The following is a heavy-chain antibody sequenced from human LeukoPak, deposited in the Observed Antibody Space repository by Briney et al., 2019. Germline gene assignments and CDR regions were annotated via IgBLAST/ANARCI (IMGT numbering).Heavy chain of an antibody. Sequence: PGGSLRLSCAASGFTFSSYSINWVRQAPGKGLEWVSSISSSSSYIYYADSVTGRFTISRDNAKNSLYLQMNSLRAEETAVYYCARVSRDGYNHNYYYYYYMDVWGKGTTVTVSS. V-gene: IGHV3-21*01. CDR2: ISSSSSYI. D-gene: IGHD5-24*01. CDR1: GFTFSSYS. J-gene: IGHJ6*03. CDR3: ARVSRDGYNHNYYYYYYMDV.